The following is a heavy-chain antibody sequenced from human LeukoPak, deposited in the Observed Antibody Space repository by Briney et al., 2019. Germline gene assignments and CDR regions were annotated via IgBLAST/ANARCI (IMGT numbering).Heavy chain of an antibody. Sequence: SETLSLTCTVSGGSISSYYWSWIRQPPGKGLEWIGYIYYSGSTNYNPSLKSRVTISVDTSKNQFSLKLSPVTAADTAVYYCARNRFGKGTFDYWGQGTLVTVSS. J-gene: IGHJ4*02. CDR2: IYYSGST. CDR3: ARNRFGKGTFDY. D-gene: IGHD3-16*01. V-gene: IGHV4-59*01. CDR1: GGSISSYY.